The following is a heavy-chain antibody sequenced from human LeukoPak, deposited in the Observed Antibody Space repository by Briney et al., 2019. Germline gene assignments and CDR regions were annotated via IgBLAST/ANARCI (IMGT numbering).Heavy chain of an antibody. CDR1: GGTFSSYA. J-gene: IGHJ5*02. D-gene: IGHD6-13*01. V-gene: IGHV1-69*05. Sequence: TSVKVSCKASGGTFSSYAISWVRQAPGQGLEWMGGIIPIFGTANYAQKFQGRVTITTDESTSTAYMELSSLRSEDTAVYYCARSFSSYHSNWFDPWGQGTLVTVSS. CDR2: IIPIFGTA. CDR3: ARSFSSYHSNWFDP.